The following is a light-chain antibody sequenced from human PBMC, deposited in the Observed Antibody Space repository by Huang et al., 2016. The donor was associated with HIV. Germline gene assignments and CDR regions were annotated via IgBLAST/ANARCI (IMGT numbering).Light chain of an antibody. J-gene: IGKJ1*01. CDR2: KSS. CDR1: QSVSTW. V-gene: IGKV1-5*03. CDR3: QQYNTFWT. Sequence: DIQMTQSPSILSASVGDRVTITCRASQSVSTWLAWYQQKPGHPPKRLIYKSSTLESGVPSRFSGSGSGKEFTLTISSLQPDDFANYYCQQYNTFWTFGQGTKV.